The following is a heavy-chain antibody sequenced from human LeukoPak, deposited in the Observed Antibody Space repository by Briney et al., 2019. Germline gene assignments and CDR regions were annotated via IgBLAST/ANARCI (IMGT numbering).Heavy chain of an antibody. J-gene: IGHJ6*02. CDR1: GFTFSSYA. CDR3: ASCTVTAYGMDV. V-gene: IGHV3-30-3*01. CDR2: ISYDGSNK. Sequence: PGGSLRLSCAASGFTFSSYAMHWVRQAPGKGLEWVAVISYDGSNKYYADSVKGRFTISRDNSKNTLYLQMNSLRAEDTAVYYCASCTVTAYGMDVWGQGTTVTVSS. D-gene: IGHD4-17*01.